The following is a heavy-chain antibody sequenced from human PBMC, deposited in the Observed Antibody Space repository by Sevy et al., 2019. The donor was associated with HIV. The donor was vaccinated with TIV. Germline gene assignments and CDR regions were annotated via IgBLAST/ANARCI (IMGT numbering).Heavy chain of an antibody. J-gene: IGHJ4*02. CDR3: AREGGYTSAWSPGNH. CDR2: ISYDGIIK. V-gene: IGHV3-30*04. CDR1: GFTFNTHA. Sequence: GGSLRLSCAASGFTFNTHAMHRVRQAPGKGLEWVALISYDGIIKYYADSVKGRLTISRDNSKNTLSLQMNSLRVEDTAVYYCAREGGYTSAWSPGNHWGQGTLVTVSS. D-gene: IGHD6-19*01.